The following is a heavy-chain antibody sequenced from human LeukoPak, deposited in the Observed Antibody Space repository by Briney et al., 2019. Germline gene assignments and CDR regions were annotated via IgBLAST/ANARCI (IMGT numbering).Heavy chain of an antibody. Sequence: GGSLRLSCAASGFTVSSNYMSWVRQAPGEGLEWVSVIYSGGSTYYADSVKGRFTISRDNSKNTLYLQMNSLRAEDTAVYYCARDPQSKYYYDMDVWGKGTTVTVSS. CDR3: ARDPQSKYYYDMDV. V-gene: IGHV3-53*01. J-gene: IGHJ6*03. CDR2: IYSGGST. D-gene: IGHD4-11*01. CDR1: GFTVSSNY.